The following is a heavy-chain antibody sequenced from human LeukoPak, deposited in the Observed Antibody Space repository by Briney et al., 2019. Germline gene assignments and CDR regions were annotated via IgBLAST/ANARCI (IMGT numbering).Heavy chain of an antibody. Sequence: PSETLSLTCTVSGGSISSYYWSWIRQPPGKGLEWIGYIYYSGSTNYNPSLKSRVTISVDTSKNQFSLKLSSVTAADTAVYYCARVKKAAAGSHYYYYGMDVWGQGTTVTVSS. CDR2: IYYSGST. CDR3: ARVKKAAAGSHYYYYGMDV. CDR1: GGSISSYY. D-gene: IGHD6-13*01. J-gene: IGHJ6*02. V-gene: IGHV4-59*01.